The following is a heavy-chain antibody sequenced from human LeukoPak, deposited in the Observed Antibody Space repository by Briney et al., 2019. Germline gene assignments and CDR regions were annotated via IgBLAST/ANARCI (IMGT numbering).Heavy chain of an antibody. CDR3: ARGGSSSSDAFDI. V-gene: IGHV1-8*01. CDR1: GYTFTIYN. CDR2: MNPNSGNT. D-gene: IGHD6-13*01. J-gene: IGHJ3*02. Sequence: ASVEVSCKTSGYTFTIYNINWVRQATGQGLEWMGWMNPNSGNTGYAQKFQGRVTITRNTSISTAYMELSSLRSEDTAVYYCARGGSSSSDAFDIWGQGTMVTVSS.